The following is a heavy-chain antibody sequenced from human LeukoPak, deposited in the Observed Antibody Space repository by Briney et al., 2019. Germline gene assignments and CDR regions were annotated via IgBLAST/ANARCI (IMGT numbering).Heavy chain of an antibody. CDR1: GGSISSGGYY. D-gene: IGHD3-22*01. CDR3: ASRGNYDSSGYIDAFDI. J-gene: IGHJ3*02. CDR2: IYHSGST. Sequence: SETLSLTCTVSGGSISSGGYYWSWIRQPPGKGLEWIGYIYHSGSTYYNPSLKSRVTISVDRSKNQFSLKLSSVTAADTAVYYCASRGNYDSSGYIDAFDIWGQGTMATVSS. V-gene: IGHV4-30-2*01.